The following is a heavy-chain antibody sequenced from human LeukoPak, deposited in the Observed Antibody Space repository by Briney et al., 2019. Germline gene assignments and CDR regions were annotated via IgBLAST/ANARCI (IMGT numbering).Heavy chain of an antibody. V-gene: IGHV4-38-2*01. Sequence: PSETLSLTCAVSGYSISSGYYWGWIRQPPGKGLEWIGEINHSGSTNYNPSLKSRVTISVDTSKNQFSLKLSSVTAADTAVYYCARLIMITFGGPKSFDYWGQGTLVTVSS. CDR2: INHSGST. D-gene: IGHD3-16*01. J-gene: IGHJ4*02. CDR1: GYSISSGYY. CDR3: ARLIMITFGGPKSFDY.